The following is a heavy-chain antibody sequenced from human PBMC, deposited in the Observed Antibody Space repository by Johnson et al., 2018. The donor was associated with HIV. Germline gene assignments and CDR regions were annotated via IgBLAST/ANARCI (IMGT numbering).Heavy chain of an antibody. J-gene: IGHJ3*02. D-gene: IGHD3-22*01. V-gene: IGHV3-30*02. CDR3: AKTLGYDSSYYHDGFDI. CDR2: IRLDGSIE. Sequence: HVQLVESGGGVVQPGGSLRLSCEASGFTFSNYAINWVRQAPGKALEWVAFIRLDGSIEHQRDSVKGRFSISRDNSKNTMYLQMNSLRPEDTADYYCAKTLGYDSSYYHDGFDIWGHGTMVTVSS. CDR1: GFTFSNYA.